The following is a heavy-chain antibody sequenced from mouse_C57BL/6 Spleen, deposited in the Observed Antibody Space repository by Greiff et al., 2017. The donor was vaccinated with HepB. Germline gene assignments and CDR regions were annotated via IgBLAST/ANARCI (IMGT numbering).Heavy chain of an antibody. J-gene: IGHJ4*01. Sequence: VKLLESGPELVKPGASVKISCKASGYAFSSSWMNWVKQRPGKGLEWIGRIYPGDGDTNYNGKFKGKATLTADKSSSTAYMQLSSLTSEDSAVYFCAPLGAMDYWGQGTSVTVSS. V-gene: IGHV1-82*01. CDR1: GYAFSSSW. CDR2: IYPGDGDT. CDR3: APLGAMDY.